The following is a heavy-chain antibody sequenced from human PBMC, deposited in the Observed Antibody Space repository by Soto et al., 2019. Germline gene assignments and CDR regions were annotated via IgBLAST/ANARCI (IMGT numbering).Heavy chain of an antibody. CDR2: ISYDGSAK. CDR1: GFILSDYD. Sequence: QVQLVESGGGVVQPGRSLRLSCLASGFILSDYDMNWVRQAPGKGLEWVALISYDGSAKYTPDSLKGGITISRDISNNKHYMQMDSLRTEDTAVYHCASSPGSLPPPEYYRCGMDVWGQGTTVTVSS. CDR3: ASSPGSLPPPEYYRCGMDV. V-gene: IGHV3-30*03. D-gene: IGHD3-10*01. J-gene: IGHJ6*02.